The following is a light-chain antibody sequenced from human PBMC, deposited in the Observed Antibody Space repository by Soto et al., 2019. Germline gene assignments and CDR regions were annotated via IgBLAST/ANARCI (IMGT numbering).Light chain of an antibody. CDR2: EVN. Sequence: QAVVTQPASVSGSPGQSITISCTGTSSDVGGYKYVSWYQHHPGKAPKLMIYEVNNRPSGVSNRFSGSKSGNTASLPISGLQAEDEADYYCSSSTSSTTLVVFGGGTKVTVL. CDR1: SSDVGGYKY. J-gene: IGLJ2*01. CDR3: SSSTSSTTLVV. V-gene: IGLV2-14*01.